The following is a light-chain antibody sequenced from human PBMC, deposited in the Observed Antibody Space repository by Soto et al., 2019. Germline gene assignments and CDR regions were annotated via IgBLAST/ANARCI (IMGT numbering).Light chain of an antibody. Sequence: ERVMTQSPATLSASPGERATLSCRASQSISINLAWYQQKPGQAPRLLIYGASIRATGIPARFSGSGSGTEFTLTISSLQSEDFAVYYCQQYNDWPPLTFGGGTKVEIK. V-gene: IGKV3-15*01. J-gene: IGKJ4*01. CDR2: GAS. CDR3: QQYNDWPPLT. CDR1: QSISIN.